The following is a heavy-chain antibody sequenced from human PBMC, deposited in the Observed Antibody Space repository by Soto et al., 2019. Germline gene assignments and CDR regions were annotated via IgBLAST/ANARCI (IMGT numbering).Heavy chain of an antibody. V-gene: IGHV4-39*01. J-gene: IGHJ4*02. Sequence: QLQLQESGPGLVKPSETLSLTCTVSGGSISSSSYYWGWIRQPPGKGLEWIGSIYYSGSTYYNPSLKSRVTLSVDTSKNQFSLKLSSVTAADTAVYYCARHLRYGSGSYRDYWGQGTLVTVSS. CDR2: IYYSGST. D-gene: IGHD3-10*01. CDR1: GGSISSSSYY. CDR3: ARHLRYGSGSYRDY.